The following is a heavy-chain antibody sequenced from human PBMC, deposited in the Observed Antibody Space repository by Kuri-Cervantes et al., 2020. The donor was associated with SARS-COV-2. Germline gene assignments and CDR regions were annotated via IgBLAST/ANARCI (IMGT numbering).Heavy chain of an antibody. V-gene: IGHV4-34*01. J-gene: IGHJ6*02. D-gene: IGHD3-16*01. Sequence: SETLSLTCAVHGGSFSGYYWSWIRQPPGKGLEWIGGINHSGSTNYNPSLKSRVTISVDTSKNQFSLKLSSVTAADTAVYYCARGRVYARRIYYYYYGMDVWGQGTTVTVSS. CDR3: ARGRVYARRIYYYYYGMDV. CDR1: GGSFSGYY. CDR2: INHSGST.